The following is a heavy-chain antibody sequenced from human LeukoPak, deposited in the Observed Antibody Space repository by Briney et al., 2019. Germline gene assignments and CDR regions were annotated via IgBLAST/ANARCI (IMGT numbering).Heavy chain of an antibody. V-gene: IGHV3-21*01. CDR3: ASTMVRGVRTRMNWFDP. Sequence: PGGSLRLSCAASGFTFSSYSMNWVRQAPGKGPEWVSSISSSSSYIYYADSVKGRFTISRDNAKNSLYLQMNSLRAEDTAVYYCASTMVRGVRTRMNWFDPWGQGTLVTVSS. CDR1: GFTFSSYS. J-gene: IGHJ5*02. D-gene: IGHD3-10*01. CDR2: ISSSSSYI.